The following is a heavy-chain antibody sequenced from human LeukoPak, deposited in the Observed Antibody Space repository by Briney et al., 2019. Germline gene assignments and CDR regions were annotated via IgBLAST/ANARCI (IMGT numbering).Heavy chain of an antibody. J-gene: IGHJ4*02. Sequence: GGSLRLSCAASGFSFSTYAMSWVRQTPGKGLEWVSAISNNGDYTYYVDSVKGRFTISRDNSKNTLYLQMNSLRAEDTAVYSCAKGESNWGTSPPFDYWGQGTLVTVSS. CDR3: AKGESNWGTSPPFDY. CDR2: ISNNGDYT. CDR1: GFSFSTYA. D-gene: IGHD7-27*01. V-gene: IGHV3-23*05.